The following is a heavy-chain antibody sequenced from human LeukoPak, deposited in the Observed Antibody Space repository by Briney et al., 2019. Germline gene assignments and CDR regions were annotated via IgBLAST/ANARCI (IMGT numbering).Heavy chain of an antibody. CDR1: GFTFSSYS. D-gene: IGHD3-22*01. Sequence: GGSLRLSCAASGFTFSSYSINWVRQAPGKGLEWVSSISSSSSYIYYADSVKGRFTISRDNAKNSLYLQMNSLRAEDTAVYYCARGHLSGYCDYWGQGTLVTVSS. V-gene: IGHV3-21*01. CDR3: ARGHLSGYCDY. CDR2: ISSSSSYI. J-gene: IGHJ4*02.